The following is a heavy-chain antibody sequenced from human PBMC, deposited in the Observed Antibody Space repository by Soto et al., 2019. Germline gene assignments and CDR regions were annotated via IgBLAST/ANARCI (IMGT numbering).Heavy chain of an antibody. V-gene: IGHV4-4*07. Sequence: PSETLSLTCTVSGASISNAYWSWIRQAAGKRLEWIGRIHSSGTFNYNPSLKSRVSISRDTSKNQISLKLSSVTAADTAVYYCARDNIVSKGYGMAVCGQGTTVTVSS. D-gene: IGHD5-12*01. J-gene: IGHJ6*02. CDR3: ARDNIVSKGYGMAV. CDR1: GASISNAY. CDR2: IHSSGTF.